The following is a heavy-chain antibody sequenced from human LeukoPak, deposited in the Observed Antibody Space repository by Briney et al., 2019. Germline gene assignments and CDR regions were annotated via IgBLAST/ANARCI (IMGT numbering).Heavy chain of an antibody. CDR3: ARDGLNWFDP. V-gene: IGHV4-39*02. CDR2: VYYSGST. Sequence: SETLSLTCIVSGGSISSSSYYWGWIRQPPGKGLEWIGSVYYSGSTYYNPSLTGRVTISGDTSKSQFSLKLTSVTAADTAVYYCARDGLNWFDPWGQGTLVTVSS. CDR1: GGSISSSSYY. J-gene: IGHJ5*02.